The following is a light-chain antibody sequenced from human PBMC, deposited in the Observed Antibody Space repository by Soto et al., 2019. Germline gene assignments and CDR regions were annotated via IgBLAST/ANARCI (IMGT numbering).Light chain of an antibody. V-gene: IGLV1-40*01. CDR1: SSNIGSPFD. CDR3: QSFDSRLSAPV. CDR2: ANN. Sequence: QSVLTQPPLVSGAPGQRVTISCTGNSSNIGSPFDVHWYQHLPGTAPRLLIYANNNRPSGVPDRFSGSKSGTSASLAITGLQGDDEADYYCQSFDSRLSAPVFGGGTQLTVL. J-gene: IGLJ2*01.